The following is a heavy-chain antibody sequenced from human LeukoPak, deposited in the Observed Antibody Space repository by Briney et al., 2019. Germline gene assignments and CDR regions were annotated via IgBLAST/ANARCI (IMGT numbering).Heavy chain of an antibody. CDR2: INHSGST. Sequence: SETLSLTCAVYGGSFSGYYWSWIRQPPGKGLEWIGEINHSGSTNYNPSLKSRVTISVDTSKTQFSLKLSSVTAADTAVYYCATFFYGSGSYYKGADYWGQGTLVTVSS. D-gene: IGHD3-10*01. J-gene: IGHJ4*02. CDR1: GGSFSGYY. CDR3: ATFFYGSGSYYKGADY. V-gene: IGHV4-34*01.